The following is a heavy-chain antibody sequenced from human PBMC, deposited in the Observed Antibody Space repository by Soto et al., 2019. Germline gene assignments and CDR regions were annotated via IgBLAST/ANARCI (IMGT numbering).Heavy chain of an antibody. CDR2: IWYDGSNK. D-gene: IGHD6-6*01. CDR3: ARWHSSSSPAPQQ. Sequence: PGGSLRLSCAASGFTFSSYGMHWVRQAPGKGLEWVAVIWYDGSNKYYADSVKGRFTISRDNSKNTLYLQMNSLRAEDTAVYYWARWHSSSSPAPQQWGQGNLVTV. V-gene: IGHV3-33*01. CDR1: GFTFSSYG. J-gene: IGHJ1*01.